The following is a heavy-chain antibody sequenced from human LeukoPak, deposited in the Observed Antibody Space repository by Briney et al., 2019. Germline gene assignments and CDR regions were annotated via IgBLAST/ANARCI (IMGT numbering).Heavy chain of an antibody. D-gene: IGHD3-10*01. J-gene: IGHJ4*02. Sequence: ASVKVSCKASGYTFTSYYMHWVRQAPGQGLEWMGIINPSGGSTSYAQKFQGRVTITTDESTSTAYMELSSLRSEDTAVYYCASGIYYGSGSYYNPFDYWGQGTLVTVSS. CDR1: GYTFTSYY. CDR2: INPSGGST. V-gene: IGHV1-46*01. CDR3: ASGIYYGSGSYYNPFDY.